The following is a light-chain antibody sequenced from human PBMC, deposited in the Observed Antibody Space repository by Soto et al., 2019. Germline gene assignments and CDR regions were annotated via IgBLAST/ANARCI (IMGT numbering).Light chain of an antibody. V-gene: IGLV2-14*01. CDR3: RI. Sequence: QSVLTQPASVSGSPGQSITLSCTGTSSDVGGYNYVSWYQQHPGKAPKLMIYDVSNRPSGVSNRFSGSKSGNTASLTISGLQAEDEADYYCRIFGTGTKVTVL. CDR2: DVS. CDR1: SSDVGGYNY. J-gene: IGLJ1*01.